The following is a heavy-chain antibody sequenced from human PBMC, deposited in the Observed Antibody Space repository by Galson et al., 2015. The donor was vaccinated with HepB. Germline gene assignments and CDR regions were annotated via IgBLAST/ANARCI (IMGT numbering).Heavy chain of an antibody. CDR1: GGSISSYY. D-gene: IGHD1-26*01. Sequence: LSLTCTVSGGSISSYYWSWIRQPPGKGLEWIGYIYYSGSTNYNPSLKSRVTISVDTSKNQFSLKLSSVTAADTAVYYCARHDGRAARSYWGIDYWGQGTLVTVSS. CDR2: IYYSGST. CDR3: ARHDGRAARSYWGIDY. V-gene: IGHV4-59*08. J-gene: IGHJ4*02.